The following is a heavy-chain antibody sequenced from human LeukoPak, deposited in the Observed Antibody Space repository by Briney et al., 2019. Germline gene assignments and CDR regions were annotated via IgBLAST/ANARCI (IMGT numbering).Heavy chain of an antibody. CDR3: ARALIDGNTPFDY. D-gene: IGHD4-23*01. CDR1: GFTFSSYS. J-gene: IGHJ4*02. Sequence: GGSLRLSCAASGFTFSSYSMNWVRQAPGKGLEWVSSISSSSSYIYYADSVKGRFTISRDNAKNSLYLQMNSLRAEDTAVYYCARALIDGNTPFDYWGQATLVTVSS. CDR2: ISSSSSYI. V-gene: IGHV3-21*01.